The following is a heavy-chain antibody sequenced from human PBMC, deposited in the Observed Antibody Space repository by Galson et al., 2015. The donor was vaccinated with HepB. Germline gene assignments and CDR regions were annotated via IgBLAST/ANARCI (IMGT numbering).Heavy chain of an antibody. CDR2: ISSEGRAN. J-gene: IGHJ2*01. Sequence: SLRLSCAASGFSFSSHGMHWVRKAPGKGLEWVAVISSEGRANNYADSVKGRFTISRDNSKNTFYLQMNSLRTEDTAVYYCAREHSWGTWYFDICGRGSLVTVSS. D-gene: IGHD3-16*01. V-gene: IGHV3-30*03. CDR3: AREHSWGTWYFDI. CDR1: GFSFSSHG.